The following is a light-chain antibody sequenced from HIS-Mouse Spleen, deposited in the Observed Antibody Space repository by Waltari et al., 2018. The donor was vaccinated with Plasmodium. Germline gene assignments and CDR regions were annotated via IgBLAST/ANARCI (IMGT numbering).Light chain of an antibody. V-gene: IGLV3-9*01. CDR3: QVWDSSTALV. J-gene: IGLJ2*01. Sequence: SYELTQPLSVSVALGQTARITCGGNNIGSKNVHWYQQKPGQAPVLGIYRDSNRPSGLPERFSGSNSGNTATLTISRAQAGDEADYYCQVWDSSTALVFGGGTKLTVL. CDR2: RDS. CDR1: NIGSKN.